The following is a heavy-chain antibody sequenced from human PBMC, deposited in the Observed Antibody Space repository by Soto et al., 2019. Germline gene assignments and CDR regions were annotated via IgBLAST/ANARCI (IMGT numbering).Heavy chain of an antibody. D-gene: IGHD3-22*01. CDR2: IYYSGST. V-gene: IGHV4-59*08. CDR1: GGSISSYY. CDR3: ARLGGYYQAFDS. Sequence: SETLSLTCTVSGGSISSYYWSWIRQPPGKGPEWIGYIYYSGSTNYNPSLKSRVTISVDTSKNQFSLKLSSVTAADTAVYYCARLGGYYQAFDSWGQGTLVTVSS. J-gene: IGHJ4*02.